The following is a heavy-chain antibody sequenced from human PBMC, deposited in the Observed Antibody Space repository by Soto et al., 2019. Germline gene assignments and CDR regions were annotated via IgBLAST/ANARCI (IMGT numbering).Heavy chain of an antibody. CDR2: IIPIFGTA. CDR3: ASGYCGGDCFPLNDYYGMDV. D-gene: IGHD2-21*02. V-gene: IGHV1-69*01. J-gene: IGHJ6*02. CDR1: GGTFSSYA. Sequence: QVQLVQSGAEVKKPGSSVKVSCKASGGTFSSYAISWVRQAPGQGLEWMGGIIPIFGTANYAQKFQGRVTITADESTSTAYMELSSLRSEDTAVYYCASGYCGGDCFPLNDYYGMDVWGQGTTVTVSS.